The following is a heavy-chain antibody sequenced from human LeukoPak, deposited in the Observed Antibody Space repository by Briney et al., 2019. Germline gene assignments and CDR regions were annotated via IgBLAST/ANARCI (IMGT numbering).Heavy chain of an antibody. J-gene: IGHJ3*02. D-gene: IGHD2-15*01. Sequence: MSSETLSLTCAVYGASFSGYYWSWIRQPPGKGLEWIGEINHSVTTNYNPSLKSRVSMSVDTSKNQFSLKLSSVTAADTAVYYCAREACSSGTCDAFDIWGQGTRVTVSS. V-gene: IGHV4-34*01. CDR1: GASFSGYY. CDR2: INHSVTT. CDR3: AREACSSGTCDAFDI.